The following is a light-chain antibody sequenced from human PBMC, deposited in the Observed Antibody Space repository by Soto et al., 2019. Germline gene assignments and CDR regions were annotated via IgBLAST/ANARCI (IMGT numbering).Light chain of an antibody. V-gene: IGKV3-20*01. J-gene: IGKJ5*01. CDR1: QSVSSSF. Sequence: EILLTQSPGTLSLSPGERAILSCRGSQSVSSSFLAWSQQKPGQAPRLLIYGASSRATGIPDRFSGTGSETDFTLTISRLEPEDFAVYYCQQYDNSPLTFGQGTRLEIK. CDR3: QQYDNSPLT. CDR2: GAS.